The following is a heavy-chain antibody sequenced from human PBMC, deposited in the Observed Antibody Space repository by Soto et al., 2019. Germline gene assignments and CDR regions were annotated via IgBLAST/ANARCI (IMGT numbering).Heavy chain of an antibody. CDR3: TPTVTGTVGWFDP. J-gene: IGHJ5*02. CDR1: GFTFSCSA. CDR2: IRSKANSYAT. D-gene: IGHD1-20*01. V-gene: IGHV3-73*01. Sequence: GGSLRLSCAASGFTFSCSAMHWVRQASGKGLEWVGRIRSKANSYATAYAASVKGRFTISRDDSKNTAYLQMNSLKTEDTAVYYCTPTVTGTVGWFDPWGQGTLVTVSS.